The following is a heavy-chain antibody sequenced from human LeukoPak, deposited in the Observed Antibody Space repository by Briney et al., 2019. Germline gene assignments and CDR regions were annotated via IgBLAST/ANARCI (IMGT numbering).Heavy chain of an antibody. CDR1: GFTFTSSA. J-gene: IGHJ4*02. CDR2: IVVGSGNT. CDR3: AVRSLTTVTTFFDY. Sequence: GASVKVSCKASGFTFTSSAMQWVRQARGQRLEWIGWIVVGSGNTNYAQKFQERVTITRDMSTSTAYMELSSLRSEDTAVYYCAVRSLTTVTTFFDYWGQGTLATVSS. D-gene: IGHD4-17*01. V-gene: IGHV1-58*02.